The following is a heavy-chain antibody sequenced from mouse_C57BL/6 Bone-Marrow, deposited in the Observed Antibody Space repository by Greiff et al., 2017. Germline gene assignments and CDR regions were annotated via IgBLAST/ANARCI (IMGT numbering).Heavy chain of an antibody. CDR2: INPNNGGT. CDR3: ARSPLVYSYYAMDY. CDR1: GYTFTDYN. Sequence: EVQLQQSGPELVKPGASVKIPCKASGYTFTDYNMDWVKQSHGKSLEWIGDINPNNGGTIYNQKFKGKATLTVDKSSRTAYMELRSLTSEDTAVYYCARSPLVYSYYAMDYWGRGTSVTV. V-gene: IGHV1-18*01. D-gene: IGHD1-3*01. J-gene: IGHJ4*01.